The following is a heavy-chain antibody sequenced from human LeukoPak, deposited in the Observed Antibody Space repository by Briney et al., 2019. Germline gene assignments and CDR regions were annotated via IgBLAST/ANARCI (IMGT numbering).Heavy chain of an antibody. CDR2: VYTSGTT. CDR3: ARHVRSGYNLLDY. Sequence: PSETLSLTCTVSGGSFGLYSWSWVRQPAGKGLEWIGRVYTSGTTNYNPSLKSRVTLSVDTSKNQFSLKLSSVTAADTVVYYCARHVRSGYNLLDYWGQGNLVTVSS. V-gene: IGHV4-4*07. CDR1: GGSFGLYS. J-gene: IGHJ4*02. D-gene: IGHD5-24*01.